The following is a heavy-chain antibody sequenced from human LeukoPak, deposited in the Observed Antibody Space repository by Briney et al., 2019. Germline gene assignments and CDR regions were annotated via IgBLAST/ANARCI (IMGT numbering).Heavy chain of an antibody. J-gene: IGHJ4*02. CDR2: MYLSGTT. CDR1: GDSINSLDL. Sequence: SKTLSLTCTVSGDSINSLDLWSWVRQPPGKGLEWIGEMYLSGTTHSNPSVKSRVTISIDKSKNQFFLNLSSVTAADTAVYYCAGLVGRYSSGLYYYYFDYWGQGTLVTVSS. CDR3: AGLVGRYSSGLYYYYFDY. D-gene: IGHD3-22*01. V-gene: IGHV4-4*02.